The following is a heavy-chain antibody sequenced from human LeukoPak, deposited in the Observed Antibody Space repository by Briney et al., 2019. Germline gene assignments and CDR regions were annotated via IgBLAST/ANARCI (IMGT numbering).Heavy chain of an antibody. Sequence: GGSLRLSCAASGFTFSSYAMHWVRQAPGKGLEWVAVISYDGSNKYYADSVKGRFTISRDNSKNTLYLQMNSLRAEDTAVYYCAKPQPFYYYDSSGYFDYWGQGTLVTVSS. J-gene: IGHJ4*02. CDR3: AKPQPFYYYDSSGYFDY. CDR1: GFTFSSYA. V-gene: IGHV3-30*04. CDR2: ISYDGSNK. D-gene: IGHD3-22*01.